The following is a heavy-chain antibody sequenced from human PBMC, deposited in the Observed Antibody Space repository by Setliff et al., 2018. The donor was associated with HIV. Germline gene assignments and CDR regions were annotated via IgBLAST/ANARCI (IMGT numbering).Heavy chain of an antibody. V-gene: IGHV4-34*01. D-gene: IGHD6-13*01. CDR3: ARAISAAGIAPFDF. Sequence: SETLSLTCAVYGGSFSGYYWSWIRQPPGKGLEWIGEINHSGTTNYNPSLKSPVTISVDTSKNQFSLKMRSVTAADTAVYYCARAISAAGIAPFDFWGQGILVTVSS. J-gene: IGHJ4*02. CDR1: GGSFSGYY. CDR2: INHSGTT.